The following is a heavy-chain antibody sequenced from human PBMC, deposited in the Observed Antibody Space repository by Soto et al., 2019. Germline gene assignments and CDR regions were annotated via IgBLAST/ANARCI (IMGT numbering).Heavy chain of an antibody. CDR3: ARLIGAARPDYYYYGMDV. V-gene: IGHV5-51*01. CDR1: GYSFTSYW. Sequence: PGESLKISCKGSGYSFTSYWISWVRQMPGKGLEWMGIIYPGDSDTRYSPSFQGQVTISADKSISTAYLQWSSLKASDTAMYYCARLIGAARPDYYYYGMDVWGQGTTVTVSS. CDR2: IYPGDSDT. D-gene: IGHD6-6*01. J-gene: IGHJ6*02.